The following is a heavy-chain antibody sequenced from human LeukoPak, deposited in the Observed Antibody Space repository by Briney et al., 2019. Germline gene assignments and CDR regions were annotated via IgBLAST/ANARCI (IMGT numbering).Heavy chain of an antibody. Sequence: GGSLRLSCAASGFTFSNYGMHWVRQAPGKGLEWVAFIRYDGSNKYYADSVKGRFTISRDNSKNTLYLQMNSLRAEDTAVYYCAKTGSSGWYDYFDYWGQGTLVTVSS. CDR3: AKTGSSGWYDYFDY. CDR2: IRYDGSNK. D-gene: IGHD6-19*01. CDR1: GFTFSNYG. J-gene: IGHJ4*02. V-gene: IGHV3-30*02.